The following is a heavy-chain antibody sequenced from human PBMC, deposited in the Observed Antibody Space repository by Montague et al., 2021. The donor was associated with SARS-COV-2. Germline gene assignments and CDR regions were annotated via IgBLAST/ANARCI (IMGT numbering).Heavy chain of an antibody. Sequence: SETLSLTCTVSGGSISSYYWSWIRQPPGKGLEWIGYIYYSGSTNYNTSFKSGVTISVDTSKNQFSLKLSSVTAADTAVYYCARAPVAHITIFGVVTSFDYWGQGTLVTVSS. CDR3: ARAPVAHITIFGVVTSFDY. CDR1: GGSISSYY. D-gene: IGHD3-3*01. CDR2: IYYSGST. J-gene: IGHJ4*02. V-gene: IGHV4-59*01.